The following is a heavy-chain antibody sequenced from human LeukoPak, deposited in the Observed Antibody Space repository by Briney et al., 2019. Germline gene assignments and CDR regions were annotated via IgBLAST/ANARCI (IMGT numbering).Heavy chain of an antibody. D-gene: IGHD6-19*01. Sequence: KPSETLSLTCTVSGGSISNYYWSWIRQPPGKGLEWIGYIYYSGSTKYNPSLKSRVTISVDTSKNQFSLKLSSVTAADTAVYYCARDSSGYNFWGQGTLVTVSS. V-gene: IGHV4-59*12. CDR1: GGSISNYY. J-gene: IGHJ4*02. CDR2: IYYSGST. CDR3: ARDSSGYNF.